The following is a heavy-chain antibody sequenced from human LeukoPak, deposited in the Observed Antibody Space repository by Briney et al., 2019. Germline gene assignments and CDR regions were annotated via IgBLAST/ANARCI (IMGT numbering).Heavy chain of an antibody. CDR2: IYHSGST. J-gene: IGHJ3*02. Sequence: WETLSLTCTVSGYSISSGYYWGWIRQPPGKGLEWIGSIYHSGSTYYNPSLKSRVTISVDTSKNQFSLKLSSVTAADTAVYYCASLGYCSSTSSYKGVQAFNIWGQGTMVTVSS. D-gene: IGHD2-2*02. CDR1: GYSISSGYY. CDR3: ASLGYCSSTSSYKGVQAFNI. V-gene: IGHV4-38-2*02.